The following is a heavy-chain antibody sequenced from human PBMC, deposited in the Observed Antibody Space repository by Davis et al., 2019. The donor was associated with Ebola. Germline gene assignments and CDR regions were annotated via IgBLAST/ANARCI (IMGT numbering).Heavy chain of an antibody. V-gene: IGHV5-10-1*01. J-gene: IGHJ4*02. D-gene: IGHD3-22*01. Sequence: GESLKISCKGSGYSFTTYWIGWVRQMPGKGLEWMGRIDPSDSYTNYSPSFQGHVTISADKSISTAYLQWSSLKASDTAMYYCARHEGYYYDSSGYYQRGDFDYWGQGTLVTVSS. CDR3: ARHEGYYYDSSGYYQRGDFDY. CDR1: GYSFTTYW. CDR2: IDPSDSYT.